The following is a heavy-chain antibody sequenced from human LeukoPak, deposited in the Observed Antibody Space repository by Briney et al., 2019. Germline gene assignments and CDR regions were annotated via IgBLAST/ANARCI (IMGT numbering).Heavy chain of an antibody. CDR1: GGSISSGGYY. CDR2: IYYSGST. Sequence: SQTLSLTCTVSGGSISSGGYYWSWLRQHPGKGLEWIGYIYYSGSTYYNPSLKSRVTISVDTSKNQFSLQLDSVTPEDTAMYYCARGINRVLDYWGQGTLVTVSS. D-gene: IGHD3-10*01. V-gene: IGHV4-31*03. J-gene: IGHJ4*02. CDR3: ARGINRVLDY.